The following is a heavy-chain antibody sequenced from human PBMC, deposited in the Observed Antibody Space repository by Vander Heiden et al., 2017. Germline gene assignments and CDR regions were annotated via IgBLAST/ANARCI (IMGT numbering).Heavy chain of an antibody. CDR1: GDRVSSNSAS. CDR2: TYYRSKWYN. J-gene: IGHJ4*02. D-gene: IGHD1-1*01. V-gene: IGHV6-1*01. CDR3: AREWATTFDY. Sequence: VQLQQAGPGLVKPSQTLPLTCTISGDRVSSNSASWNWIRQSPSRGLEWLGRTYYRSKWYNDYAVSVKSRITINPDTAKNQFSLQLNSVTPEDTAVYYCAREWATTFDYWGQGTLVTVSS.